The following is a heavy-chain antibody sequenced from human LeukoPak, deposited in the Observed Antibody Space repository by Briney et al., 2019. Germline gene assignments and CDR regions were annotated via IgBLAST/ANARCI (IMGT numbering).Heavy chain of an antibody. Sequence: ASVKVSCKASGYTFTSYDINWVRQATGQGLEWMGWMNPNSGNTGYAQKFQGRVTMTRNTSISTAYMELSSLRSEDTAVYYCARDIVVVPAAIGHEDAFDIWGQGTMVTVSS. V-gene: IGHV1-8*01. D-gene: IGHD2-2*02. J-gene: IGHJ3*02. CDR2: MNPNSGNT. CDR3: ARDIVVVPAAIGHEDAFDI. CDR1: GYTFTSYD.